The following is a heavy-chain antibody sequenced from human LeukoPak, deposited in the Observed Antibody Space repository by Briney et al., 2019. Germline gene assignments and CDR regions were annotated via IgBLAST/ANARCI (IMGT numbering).Heavy chain of an antibody. D-gene: IGHD3-3*01. Sequence: PSETLSLTCTVSGGSISSGDYYWSWIRQPPGKGLEWIGYIYYSGSTYYNPSLKSRVTISVDTSKNQFSLKLSSVTAADTAVYYCASGYNDFWSGYSYYFDYWGQGTLVTVSS. CDR3: ASGYNDFWSGYSYYFDY. CDR2: IYYSGST. CDR1: GGSISSGDYY. V-gene: IGHV4-30-4*01. J-gene: IGHJ4*02.